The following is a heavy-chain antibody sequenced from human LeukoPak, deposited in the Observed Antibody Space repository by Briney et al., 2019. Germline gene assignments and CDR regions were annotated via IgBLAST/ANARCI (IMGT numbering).Heavy chain of an antibody. CDR1: GFTFSDYH. CDR2: IRSICTTI. Sequence: GGALRLSWASSGFTFSDYHMSGIRQAPGKWLDGVPYIRSICTTIYYADSVKGRFTISRDNAKNSLYLQMNSLRAEDTAVYYCARRRDSGSLQHFDYWGQGTLVTVSS. CDR3: ARRRDSGSLQHFDY. J-gene: IGHJ4*02. V-gene: IGHV3-11*01. D-gene: IGHD1-26*01.